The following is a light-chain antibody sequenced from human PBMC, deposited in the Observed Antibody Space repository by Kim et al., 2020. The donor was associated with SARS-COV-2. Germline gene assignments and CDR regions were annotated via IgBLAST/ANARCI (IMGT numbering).Light chain of an antibody. Sequence: QSVLTQPPSVSGSPGQSVTISCTGTSSDVGSYNRVSWYQQPPGTAPKLMIHEVSNRPSGVPDRFSGSKSGNTASLTISGLQAEDEADYYCSSYTSSSTPYVFGTGTKVTVL. CDR2: EVS. CDR3: SSYTSSSTPYV. J-gene: IGLJ1*01. CDR1: SSDVGSYNR. V-gene: IGLV2-18*02.